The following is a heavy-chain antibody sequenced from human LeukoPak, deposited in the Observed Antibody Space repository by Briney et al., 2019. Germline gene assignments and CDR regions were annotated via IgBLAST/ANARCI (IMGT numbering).Heavy chain of an antibody. D-gene: IGHD5-12*01. Sequence: GASVKVSCKASGYTFTSYSMHWVRQAPRQALEWMGIINPSGGSTSYAQKFQGRVTMTRDMYTSTVYMELSSLRAEDTAAYYCAKGGGYEAQYYYYYLDVGGKGTTVTISS. J-gene: IGHJ6*03. V-gene: IGHV1-46*01. CDR2: INPSGGST. CDR1: GYTFTSYS. CDR3: AKGGGYEAQYYYYYLDV.